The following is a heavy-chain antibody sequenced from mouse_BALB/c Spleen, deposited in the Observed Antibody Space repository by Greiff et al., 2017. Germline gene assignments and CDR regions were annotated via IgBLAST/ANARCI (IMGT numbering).Heavy chain of an antibody. Sequence: EVMLVESGGGLVQPGGSRKLSCAASGFTFSSFGMHWVRQAPEKGLEWVAYISSGSSTIYYADTVKGRFTISRDNPKNTLFLQMSSLKSEDTAMYYCARHVDIMDYWGQGTSVTVSS. J-gene: IGHJ4*01. CDR2: ISSGSSTI. V-gene: IGHV5-17*02. CDR1: GFTFSSFG. CDR3: ARHVDIMDY.